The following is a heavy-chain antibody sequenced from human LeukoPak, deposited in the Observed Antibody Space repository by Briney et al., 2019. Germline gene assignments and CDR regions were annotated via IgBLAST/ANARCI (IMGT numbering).Heavy chain of an antibody. CDR2: INPNSGGT. V-gene: IGHV1-2*02. J-gene: IGHJ5*02. CDR3: ATLATMVREGIDP. D-gene: IGHD3-10*01. CDR1: GYTFTGYY. Sequence: ALVKVSCKASGYTFTGYYMHWVRQAPGQGLEWMGWINPNSGGTNYAQKFQGRVTMTRDTSISTAYMELSSLRSEDTAVYYCATLATMVREGIDPWGQGTLVTVSS.